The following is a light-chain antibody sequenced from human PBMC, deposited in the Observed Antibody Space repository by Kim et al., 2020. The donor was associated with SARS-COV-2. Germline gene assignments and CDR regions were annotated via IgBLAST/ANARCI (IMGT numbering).Light chain of an antibody. J-gene: IGKJ1*01. CDR3: QKYNSAPT. CDR1: QGISND. Sequence: SAAGGDRVTITGRASQGISNDLAWYQQKPGKVPKLLIYAASTLQSGVPSRFSGSGSGTDFTLTISSLQPEDVATYYCQKYNSAPTFGQGTKVEIK. V-gene: IGKV1-27*01. CDR2: AAS.